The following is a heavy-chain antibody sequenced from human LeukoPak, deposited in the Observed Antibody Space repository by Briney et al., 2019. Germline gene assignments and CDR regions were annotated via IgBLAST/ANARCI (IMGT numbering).Heavy chain of an antibody. CDR3: AREGVIAAAGTRAPL. Sequence: ASVKVSCKASGGTFSSYAISWVRQAPGQGLEWMGGIIPIFGTANYAQKFQGRVTITADKSTSTAYMELSSLRSEDTAVYYCAREGVIAAAGTRAPLWGQGTLVTVSS. CDR1: GGTFSSYA. V-gene: IGHV1-69*06. D-gene: IGHD6-13*01. J-gene: IGHJ4*02. CDR2: IIPIFGTA.